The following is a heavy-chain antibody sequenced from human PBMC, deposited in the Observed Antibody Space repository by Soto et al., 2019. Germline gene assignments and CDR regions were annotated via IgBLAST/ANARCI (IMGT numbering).Heavy chain of an antibody. Sequence: GGSLRLSCVASGFTFNNYAMHWVRQAPGKGLGWVVVISSDGSEKYYLDSVRDRFTISRDNSKNTLYLQMDNLRPEDTAMYYCANSWTTLTTGFDFWGQGALVTVS. CDR3: ANSWTTLTTGFDF. J-gene: IGHJ4*02. CDR2: ISSDGSEK. CDR1: GFTFNNYA. V-gene: IGHV3-30*18. D-gene: IGHD4-17*01.